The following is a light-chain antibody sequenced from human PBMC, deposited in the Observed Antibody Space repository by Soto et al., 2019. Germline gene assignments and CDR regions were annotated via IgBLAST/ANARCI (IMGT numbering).Light chain of an antibody. J-gene: IGLJ1*01. CDR3: AAWDDTLSGLYV. Sequence: QSVLTQPPSASGTPGQRVTISCSGSTSNIGTNYVYWYHQLPGMAPKLLIYRNNQRPSGVPDRFSGSKSGTSASLAISGLRSEDEADYYCAAWDDTLSGLYVFGTGTKVTVL. CDR1: TSNIGTNY. CDR2: RNN. V-gene: IGLV1-47*01.